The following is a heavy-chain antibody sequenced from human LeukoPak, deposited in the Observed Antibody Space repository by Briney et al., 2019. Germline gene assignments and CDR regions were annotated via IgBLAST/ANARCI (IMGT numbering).Heavy chain of an antibody. Sequence: GVSLRLSCAASGFMFTDHALSWVRQAPGKGLEWVSSISGSGTTTYYAESVRGRFTISRDNSKNTVYLQMNSLRADDTALYYCARVLTLWFGALDYWGQGRMVSVSS. J-gene: IGHJ4*02. CDR1: GFMFTDHA. D-gene: IGHD3-10*01. V-gene: IGHV3-23*01. CDR2: ISGSGTTT. CDR3: ARVLTLWFGALDY.